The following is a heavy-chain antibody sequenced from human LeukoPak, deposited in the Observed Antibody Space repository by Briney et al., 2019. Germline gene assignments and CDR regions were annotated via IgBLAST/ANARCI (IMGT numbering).Heavy chain of an antibody. CDR2: IIPILGIA. Sequence: SVKVSCKASGGTFSSYTISWVRQAPGQGLEWMGRIIPILGIANYAQKFQGRVTITADKSTSTAYMELSSLRSEDTAVYYCARGKDGYNSGDYWGQGTLVTVSS. CDR3: ARGKDGYNSGDY. J-gene: IGHJ4*02. V-gene: IGHV1-69*02. CDR1: GGTFSSYT. D-gene: IGHD5-24*01.